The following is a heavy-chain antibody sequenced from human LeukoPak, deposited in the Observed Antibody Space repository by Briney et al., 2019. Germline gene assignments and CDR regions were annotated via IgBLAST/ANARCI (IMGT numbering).Heavy chain of an antibody. CDR2: ISGSTSSN. J-gene: IGHJ4*02. CDR3: ARLSGDY. Sequence: GGSLRLSCTASGFRFSDYYMSWIRQTPGKGLEWISYISGSTSSNYTAYSDSVKGRFTISRDNAKNSLYLQMKNLRPEDTAICYCARLSGDYWGQGILVSVSS. V-gene: IGHV3-11*06. CDR1: GFRFSDYY. D-gene: IGHD2/OR15-2a*01.